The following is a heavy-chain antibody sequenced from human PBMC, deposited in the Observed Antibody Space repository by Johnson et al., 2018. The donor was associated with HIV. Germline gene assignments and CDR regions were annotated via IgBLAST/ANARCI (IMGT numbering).Heavy chain of an antibody. D-gene: IGHD5-12*01. CDR2: INSDGSST. CDR3: ARDAKVGYGDAFDI. CDR1: GFTFSIVW. J-gene: IGHJ3*02. V-gene: IGHV3-74*01. Sequence: VQLVESGGGEVQPGRSLRLSCAASGFTFSIVWMHWVRQAPGKGLEWVGRINSDGSSTNYADSVKGRFTISRDNAKNTLYLQMNSLRAEDTAVFYCARDAKVGYGDAFDIWGHGTMVTVSS.